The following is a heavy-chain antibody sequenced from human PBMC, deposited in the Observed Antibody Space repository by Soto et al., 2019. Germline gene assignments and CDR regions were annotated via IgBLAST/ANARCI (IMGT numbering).Heavy chain of an antibody. V-gene: IGHV1-2*02. J-gene: IGHJ4*02. CDR2: IDPKNGGT. CDR3: GRDDYGIFPY. D-gene: IGHD3-10*01. CDR1: GYSISAYY. Sequence: ASVKVSCKASGYSISAYYIHWVRQAPGQGLEWMGWIDPKNGGTVSAQKFQGRLTMTRDTSISTVYMDLSGLTSDDTALYYCGRDDYGIFPYWGQGSLVTVSS.